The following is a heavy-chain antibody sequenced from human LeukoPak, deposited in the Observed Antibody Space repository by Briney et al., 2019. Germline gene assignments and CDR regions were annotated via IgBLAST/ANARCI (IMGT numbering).Heavy chain of an antibody. D-gene: IGHD2-8*01. J-gene: IGHJ5*02. CDR1: GDTFTTYA. V-gene: IGHV1-69*06. CDR3: ARAGIPGYCTNVTCSNWLDP. CDR2: IIPMFATP. Sequence: SVKVSCKASGDTFTTYAIIWVRQAPGQGLEWMGGIIPMFATPNYAQRLRGRVMITADKSTTTAYMELSSLRSEDTAVYYCARAGIPGYCTNVTCSNWLDPWGQGTLVTVSS.